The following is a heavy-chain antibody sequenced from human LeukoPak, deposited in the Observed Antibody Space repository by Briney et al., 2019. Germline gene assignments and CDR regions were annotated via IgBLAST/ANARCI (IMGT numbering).Heavy chain of an antibody. Sequence: PGGSLRLSCAASGFTFSSYSMNWVRQAPGKGLEWVSSISSSSSYIYYADSVKGRFTISRDNAKNSLYLQMNSLRAEDTAVYYCARDPYYYGSGSWIGVDYWGQGTLVTVSS. CDR1: GFTFSSYS. CDR2: ISSSSSYI. CDR3: ARDPYYYGSGSWIGVDY. D-gene: IGHD3-10*01. V-gene: IGHV3-21*01. J-gene: IGHJ4*02.